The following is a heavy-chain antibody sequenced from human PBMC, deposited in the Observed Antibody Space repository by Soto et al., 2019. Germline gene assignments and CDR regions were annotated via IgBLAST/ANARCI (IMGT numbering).Heavy chain of an antibody. Sequence: SGTLSLTCAVYGGSFRGYYWTWIRQPPGTGLEWIGEINHSGSTNYNPSLKSRVTISVDTSKNQFSLKLTSVTAADTAVYYCARDKITGLFDYWGRGTLVTVSS. CDR3: ARDKITGLFDY. D-gene: IGHD2-8*02. V-gene: IGHV4-34*01. J-gene: IGHJ4*02. CDR2: INHSGST. CDR1: GGSFRGYY.